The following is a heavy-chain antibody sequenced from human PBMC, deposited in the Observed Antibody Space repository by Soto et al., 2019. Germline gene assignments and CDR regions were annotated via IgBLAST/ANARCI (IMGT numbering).Heavy chain of an antibody. CDR1: GYPVTAYY. D-gene: IGHD3-3*01. CDR3: ARGGGVGVAGSAAFDM. V-gene: IGHV1-2*02. CDR2: INPATGAA. J-gene: IGHJ3*02. Sequence: QLHLVQSGAVVKKPGASVTVSCSASGYPVTAYYMHWVRQAPGRGLEWMGGINPATGAAKYPQTCQGRVTMTRDTSTSTVFMELSGPTSEDTAVFYCARGGGVGVAGSAAFDMWGQGTLVTVSS.